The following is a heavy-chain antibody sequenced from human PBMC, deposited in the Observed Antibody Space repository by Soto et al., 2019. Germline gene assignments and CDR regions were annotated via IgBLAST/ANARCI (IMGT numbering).Heavy chain of an antibody. D-gene: IGHD2-21*02. CDR2: IRQDGSEK. CDR3: ARDLSPVTADYFDY. J-gene: IGHJ4*02. CDR1: GFSFNSFW. Sequence: SGGSLRLSCAASGFSFNSFWMSWVRQAPGKGLEWVANIRQDGSEKYYVDSVKGRFTISRDNAKNSLYLQMNSLTAEDTAVYYCARDLSPVTADYFDYWGQGTLVTVSS. V-gene: IGHV3-7*01.